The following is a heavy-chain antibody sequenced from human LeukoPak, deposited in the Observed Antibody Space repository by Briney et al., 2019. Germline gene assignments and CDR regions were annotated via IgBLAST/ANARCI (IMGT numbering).Heavy chain of an antibody. J-gene: IGHJ4*02. CDR2: ISSSGSTI. D-gene: IGHD5-18*01. CDR3: ARDSYGSRYYFDY. CDR1: GFTFSDYY. Sequence: PGGPLRLSCAASGFTFSDYYMSWIRQAPGKGLEWVSYISSSGSTIYYADSVKGGFTISRDNAKNSLYLQMNSLRAEDTAVYYCARDSYGSRYYFDYWGQGTLVTVSS. V-gene: IGHV3-11*01.